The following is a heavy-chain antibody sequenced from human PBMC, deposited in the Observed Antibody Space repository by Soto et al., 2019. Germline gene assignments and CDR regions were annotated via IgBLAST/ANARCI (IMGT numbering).Heavy chain of an antibody. CDR3: ARDLDGDQGWYLGL. V-gene: IGHV3-74*03. D-gene: IGHD4-17*01. Sequence: EVQLVESGGGLVQPGGSLRLSCAASGFTFTSYYMHWVRQAPGKGLVWVSLISVDGGRTVYADSVRGRFTISRDNXXNTGYLQMNSLRAEDTAVYYCARDLDGDQGWYLGLWGRGTLVTVSS. CDR1: GFTFTSYY. J-gene: IGHJ2*01. CDR2: ISVDGGRT.